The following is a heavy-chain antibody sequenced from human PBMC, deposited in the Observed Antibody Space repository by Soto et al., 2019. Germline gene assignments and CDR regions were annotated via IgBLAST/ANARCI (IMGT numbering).Heavy chain of an antibody. CDR3: ARGWGAVAPTGNGMDV. CDR2: IIPIFGTA. D-gene: IGHD6-19*01. CDR1: GGTFSSYA. V-gene: IGHV1-69*01. Sequence: QVQLVQSGAEVKKPGSSVKVSCKASGGTFSSYAISWVRQAPGQGLEWMGGIIPIFGTANYAQKFQGRVTFTADESTSTTYMELSSLRSEDTAVYYCARGWGAVAPTGNGMDVWGQGTTVTVSS. J-gene: IGHJ6*02.